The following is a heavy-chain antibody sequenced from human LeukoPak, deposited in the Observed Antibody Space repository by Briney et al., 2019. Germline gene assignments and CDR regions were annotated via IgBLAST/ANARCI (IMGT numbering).Heavy chain of an antibody. CDR1: SGSFSGYY. CDR3: ARRMVRGVIGFDY. Sequence: SETLSLTCAVYSGSFSGYYWSWIRQPPGKGLEWIGEINHSGSTNYNPSLKSRVTISVDTSKNQFSLKLSSVTAADTAVYYCARRMVRGVIGFDYWGQGTLVTVSS. D-gene: IGHD3-10*01. CDR2: INHSGST. V-gene: IGHV4-34*01. J-gene: IGHJ4*02.